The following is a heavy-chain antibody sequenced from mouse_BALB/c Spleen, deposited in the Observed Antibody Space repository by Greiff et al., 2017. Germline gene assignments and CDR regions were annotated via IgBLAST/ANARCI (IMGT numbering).Heavy chain of an antibody. V-gene: IGHV2-9*02. Sequence: VKLVESGPGLVAPSQSLSITCTVSGFSLTSYGVHWVRQPPGKGLEWLGVIWAGGSTNYNSALMSRLSISKDNSKSQVFLKMNSLQTDDTAMYYCAREEASTMITTEAYWGQGTLVTVSA. D-gene: IGHD2-4*01. J-gene: IGHJ3*01. CDR2: IWAGGST. CDR3: AREEASTMITTEAY. CDR1: GFSLTSYG.